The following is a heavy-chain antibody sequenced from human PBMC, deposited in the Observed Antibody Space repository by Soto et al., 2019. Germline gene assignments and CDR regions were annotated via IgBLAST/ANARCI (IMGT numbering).Heavy chain of an antibody. V-gene: IGHV3-30*18. D-gene: IGHD2-2*01. J-gene: IGHJ4*02. Sequence: GGSLRLSCAASGFTFSSYGMHWVRQAPGKGLEWVAVISYDGSNKYYADSVKGRFTISRDNSKNTLYLQMNSLRAEDTAVYYCAKPPGDNCSSTSWCQENPFTYWGQGTLVPVSS. CDR1: GFTFSSYG. CDR3: AKPPGDNCSSTSWCQENPFTY. CDR2: ISYDGSNK.